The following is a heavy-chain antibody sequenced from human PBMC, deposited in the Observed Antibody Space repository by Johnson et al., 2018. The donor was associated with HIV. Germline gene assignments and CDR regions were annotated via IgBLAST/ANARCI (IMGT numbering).Heavy chain of an antibody. CDR2: IYSRGGS. V-gene: IGHV3-66*01. J-gene: IGHJ3*02. CDR3: ATYNFWSSYAFDI. CDR1: GFTVSSSS. D-gene: IGHD3-3*01. Sequence: EVQLVESGGGLVQHGGSLRLSCAEYGFTVSSSSMSWVRQAPGKGLEWVSVIYSRGGSYYVDSVRGRFTISRDNSKRKLYLQMDRLTAEDTAVYYCATYNFWSSYAFDIWGQGTTVTVSS.